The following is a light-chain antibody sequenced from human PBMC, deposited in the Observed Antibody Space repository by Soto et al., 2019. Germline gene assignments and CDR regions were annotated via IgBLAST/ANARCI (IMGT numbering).Light chain of an antibody. J-gene: IGLJ2*01. V-gene: IGLV1-51*01. CDR1: TSNIGSHY. CDR3: ATWDRSLNVVL. CDR2: DDD. Sequence: QSVLTQPPSVSAAPGEKVTISCSGSTSNIGSHYVSWYQQFPRTAPKLLIYDDDRRPSGMPDRFSGSKSGTSATLGITGLQTGDEADYYCATWDRSLNVVLFGGGTKLTVL.